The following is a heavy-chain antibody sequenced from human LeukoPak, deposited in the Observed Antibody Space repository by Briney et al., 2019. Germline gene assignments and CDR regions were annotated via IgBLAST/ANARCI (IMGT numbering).Heavy chain of an antibody. Sequence: GRSLRLSCAASGFTFNDYAMHWVRQAPGKGLEWVAFIPSDGSNKYYADSVRGRFTISRDNSKNTLYLQVNSLRAEDTAVYYCARDQGKGYYYYGMDVWGQGTTVTVSS. CDR1: GFTFNDYA. CDR2: IPSDGSNK. CDR3: ARDQGKGYYYYGMDV. J-gene: IGHJ6*02. V-gene: IGHV3-30-3*01.